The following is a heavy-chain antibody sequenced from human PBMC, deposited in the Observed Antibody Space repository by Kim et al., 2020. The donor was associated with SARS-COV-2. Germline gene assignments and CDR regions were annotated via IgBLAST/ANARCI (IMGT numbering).Heavy chain of an antibody. Sequence: SETLSLTCTVSGYSISSGYYWGWIRQPPGKGLEWIGSIYHSGSTYYNPSLKSRVTISVDTSKNQFSLKLSSVTAADTAVYYCARDGPRGYYGSGSPRYGMDVWGQGTTVTVSS. CDR2: IYHSGST. CDR3: ARDGPRGYYGSGSPRYGMDV. D-gene: IGHD3-10*01. V-gene: IGHV4-38-2*02. J-gene: IGHJ6*02. CDR1: GYSISSGYY.